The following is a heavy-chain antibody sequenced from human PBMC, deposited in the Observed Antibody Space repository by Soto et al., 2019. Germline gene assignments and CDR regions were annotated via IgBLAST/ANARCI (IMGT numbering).Heavy chain of an antibody. Sequence: GGSLRLSCAASGFTFSDYYMSWIRQAPGKGLEWVSYISSSGSTIYYADSVKGRFTISRDNAKNSLYLQMNSLRAEDTAVYYCARETYYDILTGYYTWFDYWGQGTLVTVSS. V-gene: IGHV3-11*01. CDR2: ISSSGSTI. CDR3: ARETYYDILTGYYTWFDY. D-gene: IGHD3-9*01. CDR1: GFTFSDYY. J-gene: IGHJ4*02.